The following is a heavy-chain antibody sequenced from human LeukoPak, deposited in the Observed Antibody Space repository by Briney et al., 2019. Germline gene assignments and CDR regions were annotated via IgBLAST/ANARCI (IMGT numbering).Heavy chain of an antibody. J-gene: IGHJ4*02. V-gene: IGHV4-31*03. CDR2: IYYSGST. D-gene: IGHD3-22*01. Sequence: SQTLSLTCTVSGGSISSGGYYWSWIRQHPGKGLEWIGYIYYSGSTYYNPSLKSRVTISVDTSKNQFSLKLSSVTAADTAVYYCASFSRRPYDSSGYYSGGNFDYWGQGTLVTVSS. CDR3: ASFSRRPYDSSGYYSGGNFDY. CDR1: GGSISSGGYY.